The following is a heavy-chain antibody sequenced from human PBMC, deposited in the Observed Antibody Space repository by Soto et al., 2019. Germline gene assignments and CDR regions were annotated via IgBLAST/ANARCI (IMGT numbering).Heavy chain of an antibody. CDR2: IYHSGST. CDR3: ARAPGYCSSTSCYTDWFDP. CDR1: GGSISSGGYS. D-gene: IGHD2-2*02. Sequence: QLQLQESGSGLVKPSQTLSLTCAVSGGSISSGGYSWSWIRQPPGKGLEWIGHIYHSGSTYYNPSLKSRVTVSVDRSKNQFSLKLSSVTAADTAVYYCARAPGYCSSTSCYTDWFDPWGQGTLVTVSS. J-gene: IGHJ5*02. V-gene: IGHV4-30-2*01.